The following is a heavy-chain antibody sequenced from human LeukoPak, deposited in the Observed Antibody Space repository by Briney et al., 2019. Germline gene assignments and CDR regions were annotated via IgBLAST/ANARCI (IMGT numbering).Heavy chain of an antibody. CDR2: IYYSGST. CDR1: GGSISSGGYY. D-gene: IGHD5-24*01. CDR3: ARAYRYTMATIPSHYFDY. Sequence: PSQTLSLTCTVSGGSISSGGYYWSWIRQHPGKGLEWIGYIYYSGSTYYNPSLKSRVTISVDTSKNQFSLKLSSVTAADTAVYYCARAYRYTMATIPSHYFDYWGQGTLVTVSS. V-gene: IGHV4-31*03. J-gene: IGHJ4*02.